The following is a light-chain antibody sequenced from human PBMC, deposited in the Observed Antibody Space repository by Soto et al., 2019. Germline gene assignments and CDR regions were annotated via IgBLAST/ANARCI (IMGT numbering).Light chain of an antibody. CDR3: QSDDSSLSGSVV. CDR1: SSNIGAGYD. V-gene: IGLV1-40*01. CDR2: GNS. J-gene: IGLJ2*01. Sequence: QSVLTQPPSVSGAPGQRVTISCTGSSSNIGAGYDVHWYQQLPGTAPKLLIYGNSNRPSGVPDRLSGSTSGTSASLAITGLQAEEEADYYCQSDDSSLSGSVVFGGGTQLTVL.